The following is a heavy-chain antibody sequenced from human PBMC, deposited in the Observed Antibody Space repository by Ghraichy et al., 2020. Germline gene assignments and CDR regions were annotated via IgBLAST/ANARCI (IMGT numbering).Heavy chain of an antibody. CDR3: AREWGTVGDHPIDF. J-gene: IGHJ4*02. Sequence: GGSLRLSCAASGFTFSNYWMSWVRQAPGKGLEWVANIKQDGSDKYYVDSVKGRFTISRDNAKNSLYLQMNSLRAEDTAVFYCAREWGTVGDHPIDFWGQGTLVTVSS. D-gene: IGHD4-23*01. V-gene: IGHV3-7*01. CDR1: GFTFSNYW. CDR2: IKQDGSDK.